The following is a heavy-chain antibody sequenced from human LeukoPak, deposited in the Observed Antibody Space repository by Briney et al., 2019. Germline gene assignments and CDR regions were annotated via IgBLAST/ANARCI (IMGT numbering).Heavy chain of an antibody. D-gene: IGHD5-12*01. CDR3: ARDGPRSGYDLGHFDN. J-gene: IGHJ4*02. V-gene: IGHV4-4*07. CDR1: DGSISNYY. Sequence: SETLSLTCNVSDGSISNYYWSWVRQPAGKGLEWIGRIYSTGRSDYNPSLKSRITMSVDTSKNQFSLKLSSVTAADTAVYYCARDGPRSGYDLGHFDNLGQGTLVTASS. CDR2: IYSTGRS.